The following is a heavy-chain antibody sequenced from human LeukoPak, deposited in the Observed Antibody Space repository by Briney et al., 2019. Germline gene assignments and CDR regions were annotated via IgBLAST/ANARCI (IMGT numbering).Heavy chain of an antibody. CDR3: ARGLGTGLGAFDI. V-gene: IGHV1-69*04. CDR1: GGTFSSYA. Sequence: GASVKVSCKASGGTFSSYAISWVRQAPGQGLEWMGRIIPILGIANYAQKFQGRVTITADKSTSTAYMELSSLRSADTAVYYCARGLGTGLGAFDIWGQGTIVTVSS. J-gene: IGHJ3*02. D-gene: IGHD1-1*01. CDR2: IIPILGIA.